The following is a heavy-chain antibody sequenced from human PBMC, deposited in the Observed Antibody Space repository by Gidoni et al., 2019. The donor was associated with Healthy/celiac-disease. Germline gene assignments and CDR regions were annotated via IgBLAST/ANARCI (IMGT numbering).Heavy chain of an antibody. CDR1: GFTFSSYA. Sequence: EVQLVESGGGLVQPGGSLRLSCSASGFTFSSYAMHWVRQAPGKGLEYVSAISSNGGSTYYADSVKGRFTISRDNSKNTLYLQMSSLRAEDTAVYYCVKGYGYGLGYYYYGMDVWGQGTTVTVSS. D-gene: IGHD5-18*01. V-gene: IGHV3-64D*06. CDR3: VKGYGYGLGYYYYGMDV. J-gene: IGHJ6*02. CDR2: ISSNGGST.